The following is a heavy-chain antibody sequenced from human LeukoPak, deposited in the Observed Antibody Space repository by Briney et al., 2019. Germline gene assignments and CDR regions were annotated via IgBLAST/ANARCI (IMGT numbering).Heavy chain of an antibody. V-gene: IGHV4-30-4*08. CDR2: IYYSGST. CDR3: ARDVAGVNYSYYYYMDV. CDR1: GGSISSGDCY. Sequence: SETLSLTCTVSGGSISSGDCYWSWIRQPPGKGLEWIGYIYYSGSTYYNPSLKSRVTISVDTSKNQSSLKLSSVTAADTAVYYCARDVAGVNYSYYYYMDVWGEGTTVTVSS. J-gene: IGHJ6*03. D-gene: IGHD6-19*01.